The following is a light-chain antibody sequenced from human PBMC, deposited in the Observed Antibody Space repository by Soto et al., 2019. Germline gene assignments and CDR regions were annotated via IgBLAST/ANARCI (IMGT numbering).Light chain of an antibody. CDR1: SSDVGGYDY. V-gene: IGLV2-14*03. CDR2: DVS. J-gene: IGLJ1*01. Sequence: QSVLTQPASVSGSPGQSITLSCTGTSSDVGGYDYVSWYQHHPGKAPKLMIYDVSNRPSGVSNRFSGSKSGNTASLTISGLQVEDEANYYCSSYTSSSLYVFGTGTKVTVL. CDR3: SSYTSSSLYV.